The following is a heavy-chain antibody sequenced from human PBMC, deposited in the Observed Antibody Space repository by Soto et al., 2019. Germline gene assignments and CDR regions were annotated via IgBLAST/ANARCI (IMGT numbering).Heavy chain of an antibody. V-gene: IGHV4-31*03. CDR3: ARYSAASGTYYFDY. Sequence: SETLFLTCTVSGGSISSGGYYWSWIRQHPGKGLEWIGYIYYSGSTNYNPSLRGRVTLSLDTSKNQLSLILYSVTAADTGVYYCARYSAASGTYYFDYWGPGTLVTVSS. D-gene: IGHD6-13*01. CDR2: IYYSGST. J-gene: IGHJ4*01. CDR1: GGSISSGGYY.